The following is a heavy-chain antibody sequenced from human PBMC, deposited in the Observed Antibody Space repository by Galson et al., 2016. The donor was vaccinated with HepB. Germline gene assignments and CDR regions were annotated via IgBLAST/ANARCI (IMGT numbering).Heavy chain of an antibody. Sequence: ETLSLTCSVSGGSITSGYYYWGWIRQAPGKGLEWVSVISGSYGSTYYADSVRGRFTISRDNSKNTLYLQMDSLRAEDTALYYCAKDRASGWYDDAFDVWGQGTKVTVSS. CDR2: ISGSYGST. J-gene: IGHJ3*01. CDR3: AKDRASGWYDDAFDV. CDR1: GGSITSGYYY. V-gene: IGHV3-23*01. D-gene: IGHD6-19*01.